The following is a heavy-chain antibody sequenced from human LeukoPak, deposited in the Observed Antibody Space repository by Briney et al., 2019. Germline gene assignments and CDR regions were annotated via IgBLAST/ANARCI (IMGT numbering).Heavy chain of an antibody. CDR1: GFTFSSYA. V-gene: IGHV3-30-3*01. J-gene: IGHJ6*02. D-gene: IGHD2-15*01. CDR3: ARDLAAPCSGGSCPPVYYYYGMDV. Sequence: GGSLRLSCAASGFTFSSYAMPWVRQAPGKGLEWVAVISYDGSNKYYADSVKGRFTISRDNSKNTLYLQMNSLRAEDTAVYYCARDLAAPCSGGSCPPVYYYYGMDVWGQGTTVTVSS. CDR2: ISYDGSNK.